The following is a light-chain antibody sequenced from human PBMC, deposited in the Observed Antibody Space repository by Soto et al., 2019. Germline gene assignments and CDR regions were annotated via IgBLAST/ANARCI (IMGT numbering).Light chain of an antibody. CDR2: EVG. CDR3: ASYTSSGTFV. CDR1: SSDVGAYNY. Sequence: QSVLTQPASVSGSPGQSITISCTGTSSDVGAYNYVSWYQQRPGKAPKLMIYEVGSRPSGVSNRFSASKSDNTASLTISGLQDEDEADYYCASYTSSGTFVFGTGTKVTVL. V-gene: IGLV2-14*01. J-gene: IGLJ1*01.